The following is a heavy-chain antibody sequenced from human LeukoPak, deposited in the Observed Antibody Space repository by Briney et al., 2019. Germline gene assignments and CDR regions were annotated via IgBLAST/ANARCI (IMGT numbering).Heavy chain of an antibody. CDR3: ARDLTGGQWLVLRDNWFDP. V-gene: IGHV3-23*01. CDR1: GFTFGICA. CDR2: ISGSGGTT. Sequence: PGGSLRLSCAASGFTFGICAMSWVRQAPGKGLEWVSFISGSGGTTYYADSVKGRFTISRDNSKDTLHLQMNSLRVDDTAVYYCARDLTGGQWLVLRDNWFDPWGQGTLVTVSS. D-gene: IGHD6-19*01. J-gene: IGHJ5*02.